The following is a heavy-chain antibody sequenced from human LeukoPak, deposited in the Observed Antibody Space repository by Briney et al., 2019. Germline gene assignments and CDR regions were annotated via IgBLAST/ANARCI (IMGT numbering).Heavy chain of an antibody. J-gene: IGHJ5*02. Sequence: PSQTLSLTCTVSGGSISSGDYYWSWIRQPPGKGLEWIGYIYYSGSTYYNPSLKRRVTISVDTSKNQFSLKLSSVTAADTAVYYCARGEQQLVPSWFDPWGQGTLVTVSS. D-gene: IGHD6-13*01. CDR2: IYYSGST. V-gene: IGHV4-30-4*08. CDR3: ARGEQQLVPSWFDP. CDR1: GGSISSGDYY.